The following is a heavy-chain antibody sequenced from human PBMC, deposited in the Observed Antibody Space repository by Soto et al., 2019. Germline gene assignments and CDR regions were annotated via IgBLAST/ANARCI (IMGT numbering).Heavy chain of an antibody. V-gene: IGHV3-33*01. CDR1: GFTFSSYG. CDR2: IWYDGSNK. D-gene: IGHD4-17*01. J-gene: IGHJ1*01. CDR3: ARAYDYGGSEYFQH. Sequence: QVQLVESGGGVVQPGRSLRLSCAASGFTFSSYGMHWVRQAPGKGLEWVAVIWYDGSNKYYADSVKGRFTISRDNSKNALYLQMISLRAEDTAVYYCARAYDYGGSEYFQHWGQGTLVTVSS.